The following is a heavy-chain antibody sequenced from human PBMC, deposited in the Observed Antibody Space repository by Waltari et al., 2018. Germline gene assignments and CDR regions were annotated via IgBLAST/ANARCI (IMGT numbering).Heavy chain of an antibody. CDR3: ATLPSTSQWELR. V-gene: IGHV1-69-2*01. CDR1: GSTFPDYY. CDR2: VDPEDGET. J-gene: IGHJ4*02. Sequence: EVQLVQSGAEVKKPGATVKIPCKASGSTFPDYYLHGVEQAPGKGLEWMGRVDPEDGETIYAEKFQSRVTITADTSTDTAYMELSSLRSEDTAVYYCATLPSTSQWELRWGQGTLVTVSS. D-gene: IGHD1-26*01.